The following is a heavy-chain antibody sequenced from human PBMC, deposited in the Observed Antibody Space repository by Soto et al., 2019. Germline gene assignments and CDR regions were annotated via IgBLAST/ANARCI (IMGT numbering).Heavy chain of an antibody. Sequence: QVQLVESGGGVVQPGRSLRLSCAASGFTFSSYGMHWVRQAPGKGLEWVAVISYDGSNKYYADSVKGRFTISRDNTKNRVYPKMKSLRAEGTAVYYCAKDHGEVVVSTYYCYGMDVWGQGTTVTVSS. CDR2: ISYDGSNK. V-gene: IGHV3-30*18. CDR1: GFTFSSYG. J-gene: IGHJ6*02. CDR3: AKDHGEVVVSTYYCYGMDV. D-gene: IGHD3-22*01.